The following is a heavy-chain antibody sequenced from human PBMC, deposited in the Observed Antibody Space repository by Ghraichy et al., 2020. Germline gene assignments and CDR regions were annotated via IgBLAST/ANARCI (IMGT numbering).Heavy chain of an antibody. CDR3: ARPSEFGGYMDV. J-gene: IGHJ6*03. Sequence: LNISCTVSGGSISSYYWSWIRQPPGKGLEWIGYIYYSGSTNYNPSLKSRVTISVDTSKNQFSLKLSSVTAADTAVYYCARPSEFGGYMDVWGKGTTVTVSS. CDR2: IYYSGST. CDR1: GGSISSYY. D-gene: IGHD3-10*01. V-gene: IGHV4-59*01.